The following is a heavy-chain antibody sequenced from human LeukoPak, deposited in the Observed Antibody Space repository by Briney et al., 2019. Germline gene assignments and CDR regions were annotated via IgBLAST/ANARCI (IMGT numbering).Heavy chain of an antibody. CDR2: IYHSGST. V-gene: IGHV4-30-2*01. J-gene: IGHJ4*02. D-gene: IGHD3-16*01. CDR3: AREDVGAIDY. CDR1: GGSISSSSYY. Sequence: SETLSLTCTVSGGSISSSSYYWGWIRQPPGKGLEWIGYIYHSGSTYYNPSLKSRVTISVDRSKNQFSLKLSSVTAADTAVYYCAREDVGAIDYWGQGTLVAVSS.